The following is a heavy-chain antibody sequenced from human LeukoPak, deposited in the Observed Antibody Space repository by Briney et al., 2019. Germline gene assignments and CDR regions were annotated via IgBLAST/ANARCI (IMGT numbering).Heavy chain of an antibody. V-gene: IGHV4-30-2*01. J-gene: IGHJ4*02. D-gene: IGHD5-24*01. Sequence: PSETLSLTCAVSGGSISSGGYSWSWIRRPPGKGLEWIGYIYHSGSTYYNPSLKSRVTISVDRSKNQFSLKLSSVTAADTAVYYCARGPYGYNPFDYWGQGTLVTVSS. CDR2: IYHSGST. CDR1: GGSISSGGYS. CDR3: ARGPYGYNPFDY.